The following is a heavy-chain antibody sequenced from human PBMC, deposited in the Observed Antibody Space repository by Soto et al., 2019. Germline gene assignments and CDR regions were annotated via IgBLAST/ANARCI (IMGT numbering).Heavy chain of an antibody. CDR2: ISAYSGST. V-gene: IGHV1-18*01. Sequence: QVQLVQSGAEVKKPGASVKVSCKASGYTFTTYGISWVRQAPGQGLEWMGWISAYSGSTKFAQKLQGRVTMTTDTSTTTAYMELRSLTSDDTAVYYCARDFTKSSSWPYYFDYWGQGTLFTVSS. D-gene: IGHD6-13*01. CDR3: ARDFTKSSSWPYYFDY. J-gene: IGHJ4*02. CDR1: GYTFTTYG.